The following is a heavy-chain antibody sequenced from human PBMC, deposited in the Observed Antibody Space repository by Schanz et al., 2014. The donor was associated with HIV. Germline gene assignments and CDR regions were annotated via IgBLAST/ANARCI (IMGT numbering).Heavy chain of an antibody. V-gene: IGHV1-58*01. CDR3: AELHHSVVVTATLLDWYFDL. J-gene: IGHJ2*01. CDR2: IVVGSGNT. D-gene: IGHD2-21*02. Sequence: QMYLVQSGPEVRKPGTSVTVSCKASGFTFANSAVQWVRQARGQRLEWIGWIVVGSGNTNYAQKLQERVNITRDMSTATAYMELTSLRSEDTAVYYCAELHHSVVVTATLLDWYFDLWGRGTLVTVSS. CDR1: GFTFANSA.